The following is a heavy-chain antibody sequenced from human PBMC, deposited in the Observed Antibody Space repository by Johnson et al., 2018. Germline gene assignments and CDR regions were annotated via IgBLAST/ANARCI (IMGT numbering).Heavy chain of an antibody. CDR3: AKDELPYYDSSGYYSAEYFQH. J-gene: IGHJ1*01. V-gene: IGHV3-30*18. CDR1: GFTFSSYG. CDR2: ISYAGSNK. Sequence: QVQLVESGGGVVQPGRSXRLSCAASGFTFSSYGMHWVRQAPGKGLEWVAVISYAGSNKYYADSVTGRFPISRDNSKNTLYLQMNSLRAEDTAVYYGAKDELPYYDSSGYYSAEYFQHWGQGTLVTVSS. D-gene: IGHD3-22*01.